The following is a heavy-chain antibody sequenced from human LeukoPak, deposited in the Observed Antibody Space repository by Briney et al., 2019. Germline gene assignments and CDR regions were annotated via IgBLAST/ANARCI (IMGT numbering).Heavy chain of an antibody. Sequence: SETLSLTCTVSGGSISSGDSSWSWIRQPPGKGLEWIGYIYSSGDTYYNPSLKSRLTISVDTSKNQFSLRLSSVTAADTAVYYYARTPGYCSGTSCYIGYWGQGTLVTVSS. D-gene: IGHD2-2*02. CDR2: IYSSGDT. V-gene: IGHV4-30-4*01. J-gene: IGHJ4*02. CDR3: ARTPGYCSGTSCYIGY. CDR1: GGSISSGDSS.